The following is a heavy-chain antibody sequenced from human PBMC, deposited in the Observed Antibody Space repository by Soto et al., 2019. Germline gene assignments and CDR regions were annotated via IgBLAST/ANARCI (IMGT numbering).Heavy chain of an antibody. CDR2: IYYSGST. CDR3: GGLSDYYYGMDV. V-gene: IGHV4-39*01. CDR1: GGSISSSSYY. Sequence: SETLSLTCTVSGGSISSSSYYWGWIRQPPGKGLEWIGSIYYSGSTYYNPSLKSRVTISVDTSKNQFSLKLSSVTAADTAVYYCGGLSDYYYGMDVWGQGTTVTVSS. D-gene: IGHD2-2*01. J-gene: IGHJ6*02.